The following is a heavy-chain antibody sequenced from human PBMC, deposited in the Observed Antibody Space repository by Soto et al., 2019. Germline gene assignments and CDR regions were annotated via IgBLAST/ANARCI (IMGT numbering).Heavy chain of an antibody. Sequence: QVQLVQSGAEVKKPGSSVKVSCKASGGTFSSYTISWVRQAPGQGLEWMGRIIPILGIANYAQKFQGRVTITADKSTSTAYMELSSLRSEDTAVYYCTGLWFGEFEIVYWGQGTLVTVSS. CDR3: TGLWFGEFEIVY. D-gene: IGHD3-10*01. CDR2: IIPILGIA. V-gene: IGHV1-69*02. J-gene: IGHJ4*02. CDR1: GGTFSSYT.